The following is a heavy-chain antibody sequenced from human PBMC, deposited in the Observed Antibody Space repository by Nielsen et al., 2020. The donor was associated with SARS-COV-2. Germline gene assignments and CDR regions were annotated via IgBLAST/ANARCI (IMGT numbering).Heavy chain of an antibody. Sequence: GGSLRLSCAVSGFTFDDYAMHWVRQAPGKGLEWVSGISWNSGSIGYADSVKGRFTISRDNAKNSLYLQMNSLRAEDTALYYCAKLDGYPTAYWGQGTLVTVSS. CDR2: ISWNSGSI. J-gene: IGHJ4*02. V-gene: IGHV3-9*01. CDR3: AKLDGYPTAY. D-gene: IGHD5-24*01. CDR1: GFTFDDYA.